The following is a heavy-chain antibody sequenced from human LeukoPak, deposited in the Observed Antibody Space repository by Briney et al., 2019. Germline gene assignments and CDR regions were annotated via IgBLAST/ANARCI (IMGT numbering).Heavy chain of an antibody. D-gene: IGHD3-22*01. Sequence: SETLSLTCTVSVGSISSGGYYWSWIRQHPGKGLEWIGYIYYSGSTYYNPSLKSRVTISVDTSKNQFSLKLSSVTAADTAVYYCAGDRVDSSGYYHFDYWGQGTLVTVSS. CDR3: AGDRVDSSGYYHFDY. CDR2: IYYSGST. V-gene: IGHV4-31*03. CDR1: VGSISSGGYY. J-gene: IGHJ4*02.